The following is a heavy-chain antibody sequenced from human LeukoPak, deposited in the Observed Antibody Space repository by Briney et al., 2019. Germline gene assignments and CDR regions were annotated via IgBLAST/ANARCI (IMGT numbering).Heavy chain of an antibody. Sequence: ASVKVSCKVSGYTLTELSMHWVRQAPGKGLEWMGGFDPEDGETIYAQKFQGRVTMTRNTSISTAYMELSSLRSEDTAVYYCASSYYYDSSGYRFDYWGQGTLVTVSS. CDR2: FDPEDGET. D-gene: IGHD3-22*01. V-gene: IGHV1-24*01. CDR3: ASSYYYDSSGYRFDY. J-gene: IGHJ4*02. CDR1: GYTLTELS.